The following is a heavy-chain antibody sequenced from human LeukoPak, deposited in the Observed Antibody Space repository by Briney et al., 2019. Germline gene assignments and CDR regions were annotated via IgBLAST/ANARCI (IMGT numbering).Heavy chain of an antibody. V-gene: IGHV5-51*01. CDR2: IYPGDSDT. D-gene: IGHD3-10*01. Sequence: GESLKISCKGSGYSFTSYWLGWVRQMPGKGLEWMGIIYPGDSDTRYNPSFQGQVTISADKSISTAYLQWSSLKASDTAMYYCARQRLLWFGDYRHYYYYYMDVWGKGTTVTISS. CDR1: GYSFTSYW. CDR3: ARQRLLWFGDYRHYYYYYMDV. J-gene: IGHJ6*03.